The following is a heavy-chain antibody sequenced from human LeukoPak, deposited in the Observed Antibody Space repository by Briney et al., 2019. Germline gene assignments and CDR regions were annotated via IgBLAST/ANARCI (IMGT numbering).Heavy chain of an antibody. CDR1: GYTFTSYA. D-gene: IGHD2-15*01. CDR3: AIGARVAATWGYYFDY. J-gene: IGHJ4*02. Sequence: GASVKVSCKASGYTFTSYAMNWVRQAPGQGLEWMGWINTNTGNPTYAQGFTGRFVFSLDTSVSTAYLQISSLKAEDTAVYYCAIGARVAATWGYYFDYWGQGTLVTVSS. CDR2: INTNTGNP. V-gene: IGHV7-4-1*02.